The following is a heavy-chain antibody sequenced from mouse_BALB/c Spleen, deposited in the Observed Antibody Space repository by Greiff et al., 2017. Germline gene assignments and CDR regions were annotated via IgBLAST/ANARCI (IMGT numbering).Heavy chain of an antibody. CDR3: DKGGGYLFAY. V-gene: IGHV2-9*02. CDR2: IWAGGST. CDR1: GFSLTSYG. Sequence: VKLMESGPGLVAPSQSLSITCTVSGFSLTSYGVHWVRQPPGKGLEWLGVIWAGGSTNYNSALMSRLSISKDNSKSQVFLKMNNLQTDDTAMYYCDKGGGYLFAYWGQGTLVTVSA. J-gene: IGHJ3*01. D-gene: IGHD2-3*01.